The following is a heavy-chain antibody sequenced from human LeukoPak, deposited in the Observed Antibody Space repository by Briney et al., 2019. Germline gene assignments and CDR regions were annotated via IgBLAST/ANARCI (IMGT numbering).Heavy chain of an antibody. J-gene: IGHJ6*03. CDR2: IYYSGST. Sequence: PSETLSLTCTVSGGSISSYYWSWIRQPPGKGLEWIGYIYYSGSTNYNPSLKSRVTISVDTSKNQFSLKLSSVTAADTAVYYCARVGGYGSGSRYYYYMDVWGKGTTVTISS. CDR3: ARVGGYGSGSRYYYYMDV. CDR1: GGSISSYY. V-gene: IGHV4-59*01. D-gene: IGHD3-10*01.